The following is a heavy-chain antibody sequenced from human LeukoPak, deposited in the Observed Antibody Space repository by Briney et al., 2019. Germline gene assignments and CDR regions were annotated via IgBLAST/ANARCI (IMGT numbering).Heavy chain of an antibody. Sequence: SQTLSLTCTVSGGSISSGDYYWSWIRQPPGKGLEWIGYIYYSGSTYYNPSLKSRVTISVDTSKNQFSLKLSSVTAADTAVYYCARGRRAITMVRGVTLNWFDPWGQGTLVTVSS. V-gene: IGHV4-30-4*01. D-gene: IGHD3-10*01. J-gene: IGHJ5*02. CDR1: GGSISSGDYY. CDR2: IYYSGST. CDR3: ARGRRAITMVRGVTLNWFDP.